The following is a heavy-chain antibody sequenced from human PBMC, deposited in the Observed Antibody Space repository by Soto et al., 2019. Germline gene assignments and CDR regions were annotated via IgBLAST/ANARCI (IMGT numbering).Heavy chain of an antibody. J-gene: IGHJ6*02. CDR3: ARGRMTTVTPWDGMDV. Sequence: QVQLVQSGAEVKKPGSSVKVSCKASGGTFSSYAISWVRQAPGQGLEWMGGIIPIFGTANYAQKFQGRVTITADESTSTAYMELSSLRSDDTGVYYCARGRMTTVTPWDGMDVWGQGTTVTVSS. CDR1: GGTFSSYA. V-gene: IGHV1-69*12. CDR2: IIPIFGTA. D-gene: IGHD4-4*01.